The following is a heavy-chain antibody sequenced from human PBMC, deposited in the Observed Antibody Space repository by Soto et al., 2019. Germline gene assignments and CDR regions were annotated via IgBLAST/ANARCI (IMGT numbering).Heavy chain of an antibody. CDR3: TRDPGIGFDY. CDR1: GFTFNRYA. J-gene: IGHJ4*02. CDR2: ISYGGSDK. D-gene: IGHD1-26*01. V-gene: IGHV3-30-3*01. Sequence: VHLLESGGGLVQPGGSLRLSCAASGFTFNRYAIHWVRQAPGKGLEWVAVISYGGSDKYYADSVKGRFTVSRDNSKNTLYLQMNSLRAEDTAIYYCTRDPGIGFDYWGQGTLVIVSS.